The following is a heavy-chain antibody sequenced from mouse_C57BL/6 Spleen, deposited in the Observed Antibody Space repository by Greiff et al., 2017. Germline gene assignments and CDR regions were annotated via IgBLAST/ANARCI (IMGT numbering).Heavy chain of an antibody. D-gene: IGHD2-13*01. CDR1: GFTFSSYA. CDR2: ISDGGSYT. V-gene: IGHV5-4*01. CDR3: AREGLHDVDY. Sequence: EVHLVESGGGLVKPGGSLKLSCAASGFTFSSYAMSWVRQTPEKRLAWVATISDGGSYTYYPDNVKGRFTISRDNAKNNLYLQMSHLKSEDTAMYYCAREGLHDVDYWGQGTTLTVSS. J-gene: IGHJ2*01.